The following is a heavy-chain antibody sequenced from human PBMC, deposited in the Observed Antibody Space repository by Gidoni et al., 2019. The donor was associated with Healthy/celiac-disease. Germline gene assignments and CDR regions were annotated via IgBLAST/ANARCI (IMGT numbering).Heavy chain of an antibody. Sequence: QVQLQQWGAGRLKPSETLSLTCAVYGGSFSGYYWSWIRHPPGKGLEWIGEINHSGSTNYNPSLKSRVTISVDTSKNQFSLKLSSVTAADTAVYYCARVGILPMIGNYYGSGSLHHGFGWFDPWGQGTLVTVSS. CDR2: INHSGST. V-gene: IGHV4-34*01. D-gene: IGHD3-10*01. J-gene: IGHJ5*02. CDR1: GGSFSGYY. CDR3: ARVGILPMIGNYYGSGSLHHGFGWFDP.